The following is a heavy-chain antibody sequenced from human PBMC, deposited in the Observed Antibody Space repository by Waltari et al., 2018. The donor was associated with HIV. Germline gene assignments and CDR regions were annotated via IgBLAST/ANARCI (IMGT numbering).Heavy chain of an antibody. V-gene: IGHV3-33*01. J-gene: IGHJ4*02. CDR2: IWDDGSNY. D-gene: IGHD3-3*01. CDR1: GFTVGSYG. CDR3: ARDLTYSYEQIDY. Sequence: QVQLVESGGGVVQPGRSLRLSCAAAGFTVGSYGMHWVRQAPGKGLEWVAVIWDDGSNYSYADSVKGRFTISRENSKNTLYLQMNSLRAEDSAVYYCARDLTYSYEQIDYWGQGTQVTVSS.